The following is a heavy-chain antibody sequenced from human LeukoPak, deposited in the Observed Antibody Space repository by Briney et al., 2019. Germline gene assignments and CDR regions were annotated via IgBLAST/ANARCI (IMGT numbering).Heavy chain of an antibody. V-gene: IGHV3-64D*06. Sequence: GGSLRLSCSAPGFTFSSYAMHWVRQAPGKGLEYVSAISSNGGSTYYADSVKGRFTISRDNSKNTLYLQMSSLRAEDTAVYYCVKDGNQLPWHAFDIWGQGTMVTVSS. J-gene: IGHJ3*02. CDR2: ISSNGGST. D-gene: IGHD2-2*01. CDR1: GFTFSSYA. CDR3: VKDGNQLPWHAFDI.